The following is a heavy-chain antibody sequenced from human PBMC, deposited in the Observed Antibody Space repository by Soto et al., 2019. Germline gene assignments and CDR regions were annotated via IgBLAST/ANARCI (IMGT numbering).Heavy chain of an antibody. V-gene: IGHV3-73*02. CDR1: GFTFSDST. D-gene: IGHD6-19*01. J-gene: IGHJ6*02. Sequence: EVQLVESGGGLVQPGGSLKLSCAASGFTFSDSTIHWVRQDSGQGLEWVGRIRSEANSYATAYTASVKGRFTISRDDSKNTAYLQMNSLKTEDTAVYYCSRRAQYSSGQWGMDVWGQGTTVTVSS. CDR3: SRRAQYSSGQWGMDV. CDR2: IRSEANSYAT.